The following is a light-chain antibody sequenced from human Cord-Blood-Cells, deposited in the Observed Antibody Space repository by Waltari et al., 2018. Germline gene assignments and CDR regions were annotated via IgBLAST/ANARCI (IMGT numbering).Light chain of an antibody. CDR2: DVS. Sequence: QSALPQPASVSGSPGQSITISCTGTRSDVGGYNYVAWYQQHPGKAPKLMIYDVSNRPSGVSNRFSGSKSGNTASLTISGLQAEDEADYYCSSYTSSSTVFGGGTKLTVL. CDR1: RSDVGGYNY. J-gene: IGLJ2*01. V-gene: IGLV2-14*01. CDR3: SSYTSSSTV.